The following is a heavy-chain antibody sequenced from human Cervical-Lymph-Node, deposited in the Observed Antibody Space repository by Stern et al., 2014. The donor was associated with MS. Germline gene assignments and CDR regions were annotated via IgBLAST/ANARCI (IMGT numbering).Heavy chain of an antibody. CDR1: GFTFSRYW. J-gene: IGHJ6*02. V-gene: IGHV3-7*01. D-gene: IGHD2-2*01. Sequence: QLVQSGGVLVQPGGSLKLYCAASGFTFSRYWMTWVRKAPGKGLEWVANIKEDGSEQYYVDSVKGRFTMSRDNAKNSLYLQMNSLRAEDTAVYYCARRVLVAMGGYPKTLDVWGRGTTVTVSS. CDR3: ARRVLVAMGGYPKTLDV. CDR2: IKEDGSEQ.